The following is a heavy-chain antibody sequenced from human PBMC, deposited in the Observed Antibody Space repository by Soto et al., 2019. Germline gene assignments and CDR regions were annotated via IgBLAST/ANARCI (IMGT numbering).Heavy chain of an antibody. D-gene: IGHD3-22*01. J-gene: IGHJ4*02. Sequence: SGPTLVNPTQTLTLTCTFSGFSLSTSGMCVSWIRQPPGKALEWLALIDWDDDKYYSTSLKTRLTISKDTSKNQVVLTMTSMDPVDTATYYCARMLRDSSGYYYSVLDYWGQAILVTVSS. CDR2: IDWDDDK. V-gene: IGHV2-70*01. CDR3: ARMLRDSSGYYYSVLDY. CDR1: GFSLSTSGMC.